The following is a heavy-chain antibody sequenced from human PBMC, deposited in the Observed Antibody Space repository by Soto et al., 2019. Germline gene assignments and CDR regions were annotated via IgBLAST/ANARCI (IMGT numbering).Heavy chain of an antibody. CDR1: GGSTSSDNY. D-gene: IGHD3-10*01. V-gene: IGHV4-30-4*01. CDR2: IYYSGNT. CDR3: AREGGESSYGLYYFDS. Sequence: QVQLQESGPGLVKPSQTLSLTCTVSGGSTSSDNYWSWIRQPPGKGLEWIGHIYYSGNTDYNPSLKSRLAISIDTSKNQFSLKRSSVTAADTDVYFCAREGGESSYGLYYFDSWGQGSLVTVS. J-gene: IGHJ4*02.